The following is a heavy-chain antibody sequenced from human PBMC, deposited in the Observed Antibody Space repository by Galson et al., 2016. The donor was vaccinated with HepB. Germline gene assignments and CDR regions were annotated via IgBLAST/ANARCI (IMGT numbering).Heavy chain of an antibody. V-gene: IGHV1-18*01. CDR2: ISAYTGNT. D-gene: IGHD3-22*01. CDR3: ARSVYYYDSSGQQILYYFDY. J-gene: IGHJ4*02. Sequence: SVKVSCKASGYTFTTYGISWVRQAPGQGLERMGWISAYTGNTDYAQNLQGSVSMTTDTSTSTAYMELRSLRSDDTAVYCCARSVYYYDSSGQQILYYFDYWGQGTLVTVSS. CDR1: GYTFTTYG.